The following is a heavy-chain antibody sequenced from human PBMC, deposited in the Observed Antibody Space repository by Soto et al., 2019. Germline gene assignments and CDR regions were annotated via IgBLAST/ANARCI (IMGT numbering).Heavy chain of an antibody. J-gene: IGHJ6*02. V-gene: IGHV1-69*12. CDR1: GGTFSSYA. CDR3: DRHLGGNHYCYGMDV. D-gene: IGHD3-16*01. CDR2: IIPIFGTA. Sequence: QVQLVQSGAEVKKPGSSVKVSCKASGGTFSSYAISWVRQAPGQGLEWMGGIIPIFGTADYAQKFQGRVTITANDFTSTAHMEMSSLRSEDTAVYYCDRHLGGNHYCYGMDVWGQGTTVTVSS.